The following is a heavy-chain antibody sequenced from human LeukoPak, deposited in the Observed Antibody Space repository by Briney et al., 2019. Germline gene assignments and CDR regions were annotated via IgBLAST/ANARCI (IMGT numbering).Heavy chain of an antibody. Sequence: RASVKVSCKASGYTFTGYYMHWVRQAPGQGLEWMGWINPNSGGTNYAQKFQGRVTMTTDTSTSTAYMELRSLRSDDTAVYYCAGSIMGTTFGFYYFDYWGQGTLVTVSS. D-gene: IGHD1-26*01. CDR3: AGSIMGTTFGFYYFDY. CDR1: GYTFTGYY. V-gene: IGHV1-2*02. CDR2: INPNSGGT. J-gene: IGHJ4*02.